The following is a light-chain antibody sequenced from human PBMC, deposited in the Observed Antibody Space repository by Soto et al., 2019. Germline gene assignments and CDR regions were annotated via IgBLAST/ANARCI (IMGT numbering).Light chain of an antibody. J-gene: IGKJ4*01. CDR1: QAIDRW. CDR3: KQSKTFPLT. CDR2: AAS. V-gene: IGKV1-12*01. Sequence: DIQMTQSPSSLSASVGDRVTITCRASQAIDRWLAWYQQKPGKAPKVLIYAASILRSGVPSRFSGSGSGIDFSLTISSLQPEDLATYYCKQSKTFPLTFGGGTKVDIK.